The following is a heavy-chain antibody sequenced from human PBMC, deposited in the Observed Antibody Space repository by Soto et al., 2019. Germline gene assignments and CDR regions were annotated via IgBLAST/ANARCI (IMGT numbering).Heavy chain of an antibody. Sequence: ASETLSLTCTVSGDSIRRYYWTWIRQPPGKGLELIGYIYYSGSTRYNPSLKSRVTISVDMSKNQFSLKLSSVIAADTAVYYCARAYGGFDNGLDVWGQGTAVTVS. V-gene: IGHV4-59*01. J-gene: IGHJ6*02. CDR1: GDSIRRYY. CDR2: IYYSGST. CDR3: ARAYGGFDNGLDV. D-gene: IGHD5-12*01.